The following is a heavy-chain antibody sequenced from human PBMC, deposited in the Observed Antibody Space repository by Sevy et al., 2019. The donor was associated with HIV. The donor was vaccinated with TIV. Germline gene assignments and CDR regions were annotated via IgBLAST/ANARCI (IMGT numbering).Heavy chain of an antibody. CDR3: VRDPHFDFSNGYYVNFDF. D-gene: IGHD3-3*01. J-gene: IGHJ4*02. Sequence: GGSLRLSCAASGFTFSNFYMGWIRQAPGKGLEWISSISGRAGTVLYADSVKGRFTISRDNAMNSLYLQINSLRVEDTAVYYCVRDPHFDFSNGYYVNFDFWGQGTLVTVSS. CDR1: GFTFSNFY. CDR2: ISGRAGTV. V-gene: IGHV3-11*01.